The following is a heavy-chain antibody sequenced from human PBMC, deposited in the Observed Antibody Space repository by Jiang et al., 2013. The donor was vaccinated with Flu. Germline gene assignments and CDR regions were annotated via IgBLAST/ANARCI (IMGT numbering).Heavy chain of an antibody. D-gene: IGHD3-10*01. J-gene: IGHJ4*02. CDR3: NTGFLWFGESFHYFDN. Sequence: KGRFNISRDDSTNTLYLQMDSLKTEDTAVYYCNTGFLWFGESFHYFDNWGQGTLVTVSS. V-gene: IGHV3-15*01.